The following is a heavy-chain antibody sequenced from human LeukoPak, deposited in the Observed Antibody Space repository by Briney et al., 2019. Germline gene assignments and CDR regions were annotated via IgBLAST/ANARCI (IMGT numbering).Heavy chain of an antibody. D-gene: IGHD3-16*01. V-gene: IGHV3-53*01. CDR1: GFTVSSYY. J-gene: IGHJ4*02. Sequence: GGPLRLSCAASGFTVSSYYMSWVRQAPWKGLEWVSVIYNGGNTYYADSVKGRFTISRDNSKNTVYLQMNSLRDEDTAVYYCARAPPQWGSSDYWGQGTLVTVSS. CDR2: IYNGGNT. CDR3: ARAPPQWGSSDY.